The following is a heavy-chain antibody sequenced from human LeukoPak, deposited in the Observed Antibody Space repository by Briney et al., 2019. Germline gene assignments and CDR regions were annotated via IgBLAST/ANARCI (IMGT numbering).Heavy chain of an antibody. Sequence: PGRSLRLSCAASGFTFSSYAMHWVRQAPGKGLEWVAVISYDGSNKYYADSVKGRFTISRDNSKNTLYLQMNSLRAEDTAVYYCARDAAVAGTEWVLLYYYMDVWGKGTTVTVSS. CDR3: ARDAAVAGTEWVLLYYYMDV. CDR1: GFTFSSYA. V-gene: IGHV3-30*04. D-gene: IGHD6-19*01. J-gene: IGHJ6*03. CDR2: ISYDGSNK.